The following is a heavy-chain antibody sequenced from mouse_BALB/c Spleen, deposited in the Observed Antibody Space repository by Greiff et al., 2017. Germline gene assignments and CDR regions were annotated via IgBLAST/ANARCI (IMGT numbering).Heavy chain of an antibody. CDR3: ARTPYDGYPYALDY. Sequence: EVQLVESGGGLVQPGGSRKLSCAASGFTFSSFGMHWVRQAPEKGLEWVAYISSGSSTIYYADTVKGRFTISRDNPKNTLFLQMPSLRSEDTAMYYCARTPYDGYPYALDYWGQGTSVTVSS. V-gene: IGHV5-17*02. CDR2: ISSGSSTI. J-gene: IGHJ4*01. D-gene: IGHD2-3*01. CDR1: GFTFSSFG.